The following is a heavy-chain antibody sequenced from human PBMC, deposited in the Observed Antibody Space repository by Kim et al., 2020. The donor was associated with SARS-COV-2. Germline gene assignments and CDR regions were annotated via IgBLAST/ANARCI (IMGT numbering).Heavy chain of an antibody. CDR1: GFTFSSYW. Sequence: GGSLRLSCAASGFTFSSYWMSWVRQAPGKGLEWVANIKQDGSEKYYVDSVKGRFTISRDNAKNSLYLQMNSLRAEDTAVYYCARDRYCSSTSCPDYWGQGTLVTVSS. J-gene: IGHJ4*02. V-gene: IGHV3-7*01. CDR2: IKQDGSEK. CDR3: ARDRYCSSTSCPDY. D-gene: IGHD2-2*01.